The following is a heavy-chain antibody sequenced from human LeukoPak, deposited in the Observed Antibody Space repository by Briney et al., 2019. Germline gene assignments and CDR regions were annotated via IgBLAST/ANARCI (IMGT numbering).Heavy chain of an antibody. CDR2: IYHSGST. Sequence: PSETLSLTCTVSGYSISSGYYWGWIRQPPGKGLEWIGSIYHSGSTYYNPSLKSRVTISVDTSKNQFSLKLSSVTAADTAVYYCARIYGSGDAFDIWGQGTMVTVSS. V-gene: IGHV4-38-2*02. D-gene: IGHD3-10*01. CDR1: GYSISSGYY. J-gene: IGHJ3*02. CDR3: ARIYGSGDAFDI.